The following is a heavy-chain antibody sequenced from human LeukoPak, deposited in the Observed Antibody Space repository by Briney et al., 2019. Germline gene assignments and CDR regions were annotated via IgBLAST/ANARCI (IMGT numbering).Heavy chain of an antibody. CDR3: ARGKIVGATGGAFDI. D-gene: IGHD1-26*01. V-gene: IGHV2-5*02. Sequence: SGPTLVKPTQTLTLTCTFSGFSLSTSGVGVGCIRQPPGKALEWLAVIYWDDDKSYSPSLKSRLTITKDTSKNQVVLTMTNMDPVDTATYYCARGKIVGATGGAFDIWGQGTMVTVSS. CDR2: IYWDDDK. J-gene: IGHJ3*02. CDR1: GFSLSTSGVG.